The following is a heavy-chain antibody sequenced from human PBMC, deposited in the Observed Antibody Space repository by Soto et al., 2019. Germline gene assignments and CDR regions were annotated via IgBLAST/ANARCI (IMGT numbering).Heavy chain of an antibody. CDR3: ARASQGYSSGWYQKPNAFDI. J-gene: IGHJ3*02. V-gene: IGHV1-18*01. CDR1: GYTFTSYG. D-gene: IGHD6-19*01. Sequence: ASVKVSCKASGYTFTSYGISWVRQAPGQGLEWMGWISAYNGNTNYAQKLQGRVTMTTDTSTSTAYMELRSLRSDDTTVYYCARASQGYSSGWYQKPNAFDIWGQGTMVTVSS. CDR2: ISAYNGNT.